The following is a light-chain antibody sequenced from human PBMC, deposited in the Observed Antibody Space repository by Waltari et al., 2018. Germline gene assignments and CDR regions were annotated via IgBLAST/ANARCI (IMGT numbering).Light chain of an antibody. CDR1: LSVSSD. CDR2: DAS. Sequence: EIVLTQSPATLSLSPGERATLSCRASLSVSSDLAWYQQKRGQAPRLLIYDASTRATGIPARFSGSGSGTDFTLTITSLEPEDFAVYYCQQRSNWPPLTFGGGTNVEIK. J-gene: IGKJ4*01. CDR3: QQRSNWPPLT. V-gene: IGKV3-11*01.